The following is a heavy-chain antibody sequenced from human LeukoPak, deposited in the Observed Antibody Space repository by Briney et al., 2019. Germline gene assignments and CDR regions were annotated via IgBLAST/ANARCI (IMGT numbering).Heavy chain of an antibody. J-gene: IGHJ4*02. CDR2: INHRGSN. V-gene: IGHV4-34*01. CDR3: ARGLDSSGDY. CDR1: GGSFSGYY. Sequence: PSETLSLTCAVYGGSFSGYYWSWIRQPPGKGLEWIGEINHRGSNNYNPSLKSRVTISVDASRNQFSLKLTSVTAADTAVFYCARGLDSSGDYWGQGTLVTVSS. D-gene: IGHD6-25*01.